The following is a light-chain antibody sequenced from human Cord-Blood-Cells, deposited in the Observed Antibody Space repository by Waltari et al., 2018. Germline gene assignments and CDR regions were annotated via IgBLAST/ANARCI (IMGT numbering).Light chain of an antibody. V-gene: IGKV3-11*01. J-gene: IGKJ4*01. CDR2: DAS. Sequence: EIVLTQSLATLSLSPGERATRSCRASQSVSSYLAWYQPNPGQAPRLLIYDASNRSTGIPARFSGSGSGTDFTLTISSLEPEDFAVYYCQQRSNWLTFGGGTKVEI. CDR3: QQRSNWLT. CDR1: QSVSSY.